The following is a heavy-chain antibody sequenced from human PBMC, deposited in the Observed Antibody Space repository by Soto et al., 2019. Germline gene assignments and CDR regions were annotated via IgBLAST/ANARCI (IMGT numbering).Heavy chain of an antibody. Sequence: GASVKVSCKASGGTFSSYAISWVRQAPGQGLEWMGGIIPIFGTANYAQKFQGRVTITADESTSTAYMELSSLRSEDTAVYYCARGAFPPYYYYGMDVWGQGTTVTVSS. CDR2: IIPIFGTA. CDR3: ARGAFPPYYYYGMDV. V-gene: IGHV1-69*13. CDR1: GGTFSSYA. J-gene: IGHJ6*02. D-gene: IGHD2-21*01.